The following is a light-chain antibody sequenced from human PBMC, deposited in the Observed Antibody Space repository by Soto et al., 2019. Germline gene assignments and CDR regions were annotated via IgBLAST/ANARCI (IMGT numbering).Light chain of an antibody. Sequence: EIVLTQSPATLSLSPGERATLSCRASQSVRSSLAWYQQKPGQAPRLLIYDASNRVTGIPARFSGSGSGTDFTLTISSLEPEDVAVYYCQHRNNWYTFGQGTKLEIK. CDR2: DAS. CDR1: QSVRSS. CDR3: QHRNNWYT. V-gene: IGKV3-11*01. J-gene: IGKJ2*01.